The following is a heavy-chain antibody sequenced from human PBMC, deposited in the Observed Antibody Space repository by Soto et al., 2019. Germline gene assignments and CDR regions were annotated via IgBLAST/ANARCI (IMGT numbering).Heavy chain of an antibody. D-gene: IGHD5-18*01. CDR3: ARSRDTARGRGYGMDV. Sequence: ASVKVSCKASGYTFTSYDFNWVRQATGQGLEWMGWMNPNSGNTGYAQKFQGRVTMTRNTSISTAYMELSSLRSEDTAVYYCARSRDTARGRGYGMDVWGQGTTVTVSS. CDR1: GYTFTSYD. CDR2: MNPNSGNT. J-gene: IGHJ6*02. V-gene: IGHV1-8*01.